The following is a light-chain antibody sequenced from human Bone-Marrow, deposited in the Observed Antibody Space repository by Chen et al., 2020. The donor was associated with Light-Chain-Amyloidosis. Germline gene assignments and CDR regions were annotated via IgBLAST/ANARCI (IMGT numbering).Light chain of an antibody. CDR2: DDS. J-gene: IGLJ3*02. V-gene: IGLV3-21*02. CDR3: QVWDRSSDRPV. Sequence: SYVLTQPSSVSVAPGQTATIDCGGNNIGSTSVHWYQQTPGQAPLLVVYDDSDRPSGIPERLSGSNSGNTATLTISRVEAGDEADYDCQVWDRSSDRPVFGGGTKLTVL. CDR1: NIGSTS.